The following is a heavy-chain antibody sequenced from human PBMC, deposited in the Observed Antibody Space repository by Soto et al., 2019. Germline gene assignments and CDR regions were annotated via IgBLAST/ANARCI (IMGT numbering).Heavy chain of an antibody. D-gene: IGHD5-12*01. CDR2: ISYDGSNK. J-gene: IGHJ4*02. CDR1: GFTFSSYG. V-gene: IGHV3-30*03. CDR3: ARDSGYDYITAMVTGFDY. Sequence: GGSLRLSCAASGFTFSSYGMHWVRQAPGKGLEWVAVISYDGSNKYYADSVKGRFTISRDNSKNTLYLQMNSLRAEDTAVYYCARDSGYDYITAMVTGFDYWGQGTLVTVSS.